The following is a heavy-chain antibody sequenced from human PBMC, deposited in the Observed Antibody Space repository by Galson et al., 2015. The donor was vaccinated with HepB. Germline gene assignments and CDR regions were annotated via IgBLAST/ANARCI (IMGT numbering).Heavy chain of an antibody. CDR3: ARVSGLGGLQLWLPLPNYYYGMDV. V-gene: IGHV1-69*13. CDR2: IIPIFGTA. Sequence: SVKVSCKASGGTFSSYAISWVRQAPGQGLEWMGGIIPIFGTANYAQKFQGRVTITADESTSTAYMELSSLRSEDTAVYYCARVSGLGGLQLWLPLPNYYYGMDVWGQGTTVTVSS. CDR1: GGTFSSYA. J-gene: IGHJ6*02. D-gene: IGHD5-18*01.